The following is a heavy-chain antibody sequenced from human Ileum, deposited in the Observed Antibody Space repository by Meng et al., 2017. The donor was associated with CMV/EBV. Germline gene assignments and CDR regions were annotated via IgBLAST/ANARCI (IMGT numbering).Heavy chain of an antibody. CDR2: INAGGST. J-gene: IGHJ4*02. CDR1: GGSIRTYY. CDR3: AREENTVNQFEY. D-gene: IGHD4-17*01. V-gene: IGHV4-4*07. Sequence: QVHLPESGPGLVKPSETLSLTCAVSGGSIRTYYWTWVRQPAGKGLEWIGRINAGGSTNDNPSLKSRVTMSVDTSKNQFSLKVTSVTAADTAVYYCAREENTVNQFEYWGQGTLVTVSS.